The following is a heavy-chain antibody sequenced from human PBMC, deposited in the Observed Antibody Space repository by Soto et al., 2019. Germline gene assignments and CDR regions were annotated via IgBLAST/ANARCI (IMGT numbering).Heavy chain of an antibody. CDR1: GYTFTTYG. CDR2: ISTYNGDT. Sequence: QVQLVQSGAEVKKPGASVKVSCKASGYTFTTYGISWVRQAPGQGREWMGGISTYNGDTDYAQNLQGRVTMTTDTSTTTAYMELRSLRSDDTAVYYCAREGSRPYYSYGMDVWGQGTTVTVSS. V-gene: IGHV1-18*01. D-gene: IGHD2-15*01. CDR3: AREGSRPYYSYGMDV. J-gene: IGHJ6*02.